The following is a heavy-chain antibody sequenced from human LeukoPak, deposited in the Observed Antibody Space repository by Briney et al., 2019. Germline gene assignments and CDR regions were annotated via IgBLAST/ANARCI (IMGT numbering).Heavy chain of an antibody. CDR3: AKSSGWLVDY. J-gene: IGHJ4*02. CDR2: IRYDGSNT. V-gene: IGHV3-30*02. D-gene: IGHD6-19*01. Sequence: GGSLRLSCAASEFTFSSYAMHWVRQAPDKGLEWVAFIRYDGSNTYYADSVKGRFTISRDNSKNTLYLQMNSLRAEDTAVYYCAKSSGWLVDYWGQGTLVTVSS. CDR1: EFTFSSYA.